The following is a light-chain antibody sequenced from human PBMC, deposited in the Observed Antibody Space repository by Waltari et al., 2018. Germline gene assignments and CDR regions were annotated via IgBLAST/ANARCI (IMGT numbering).Light chain of an antibody. Sequence: EIVMTQSPATLSSSPGERATLSCRASQSISIYLAWFHQKPGQAPRLLIYPASTRATGIPARLSGSGSGTEFTLTISSLQSEDFAVYYCQQYYDGRTFGQGTKL. J-gene: IGKJ2*01. CDR3: QQYYDGRT. CDR1: QSISIY. CDR2: PAS. V-gene: IGKV3-15*01.